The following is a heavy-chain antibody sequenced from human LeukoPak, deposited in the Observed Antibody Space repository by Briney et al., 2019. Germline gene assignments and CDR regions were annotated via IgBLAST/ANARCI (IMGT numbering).Heavy chain of an antibody. Sequence: GESLKISCKCSGCSFTSYWIGWVRQMPGKSLEWMGIIYPGDSDTRYSPSFQGQVTISADKSISTAYLQWSSLKASDTAIYYCARTGTTDGHYYYYGMDVWGQGTTVTVSS. CDR3: ARTGTTDGHYYYYGMDV. V-gene: IGHV5-51*01. D-gene: IGHD1-1*01. CDR2: IYPGDSDT. J-gene: IGHJ6*02. CDR1: GCSFTSYW.